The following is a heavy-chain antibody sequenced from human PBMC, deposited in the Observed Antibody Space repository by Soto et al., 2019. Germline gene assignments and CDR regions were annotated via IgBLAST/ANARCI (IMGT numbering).Heavy chain of an antibody. V-gene: IGHV3-30-3*01. Sequence: QVQLVESGGGVVQPGRSLRLSCAASGFTFSSYAMHWVRQAPGKGLEWVAVISYDGSNKYYADSVKGRFTISRDNSKNALYLQMNSLSAEDTAVYYCARDGKQQLGLGYYGMAVWGQGTTVTVSS. J-gene: IGHJ6*02. D-gene: IGHD6-13*01. CDR3: ARDGKQQLGLGYYGMAV. CDR1: GFTFSSYA. CDR2: ISYDGSNK.